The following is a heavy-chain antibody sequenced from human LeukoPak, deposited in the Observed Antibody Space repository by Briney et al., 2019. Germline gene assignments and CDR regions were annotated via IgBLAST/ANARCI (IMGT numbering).Heavy chain of an antibody. V-gene: IGHV3-30*03. CDR1: GFTFSSFG. CDR2: ISFDGTNK. CDR3: ARDGVDTAMFRTDYYYYYYMDV. J-gene: IGHJ6*03. Sequence: GGSLRLSCAASGFTFSSFGMHWVRQAPGKGLEWVAVISFDGTNKYYADSVKGRFTISRDNSKNTLYLQMNSLRAEDTAVYYCARDGVDTAMFRTDYYYYYYMDVWGKGTTVTVSS. D-gene: IGHD5-18*01.